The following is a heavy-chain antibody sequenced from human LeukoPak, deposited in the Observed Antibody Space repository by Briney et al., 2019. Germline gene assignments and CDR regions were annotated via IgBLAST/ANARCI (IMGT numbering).Heavy chain of an antibody. Sequence: GGCLSLSCAASGFTFDDYAMHWVRQAPGKGMEWVSGISGDSGTIAYAASAKGRFTISRDNAKNSLYLQMNRLRAEDTAVYYCGRDSPPDYWGQGTLVTVSS. V-gene: IGHV3-9*01. CDR1: GFTFDDYA. J-gene: IGHJ4*02. CDR3: GRDSPPDY. CDR2: ISGDSGTI.